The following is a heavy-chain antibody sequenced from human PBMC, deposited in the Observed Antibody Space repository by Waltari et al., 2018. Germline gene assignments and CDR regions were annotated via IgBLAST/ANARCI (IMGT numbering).Heavy chain of an antibody. CDR1: GYTFTSYA. J-gene: IGHJ6*02. D-gene: IGHD3-10*01. V-gene: IGHV1-3*01. CDR3: ARDGVLLKFGDIFMDV. Sequence: QVQLVQSGAEVKKPGASVRVSCKASGYTFTSYAMHWVRQSPGRGLEWMGWINAGNGNTKYSQKFQGRVTFTRDTSAITAYMELSSLRSEDTAVYYCARDGVLLKFGDIFMDVWGQGTTVTVSS. CDR2: INAGNGNT.